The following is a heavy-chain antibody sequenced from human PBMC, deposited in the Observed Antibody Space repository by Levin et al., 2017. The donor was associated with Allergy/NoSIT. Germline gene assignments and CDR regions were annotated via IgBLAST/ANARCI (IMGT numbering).Heavy chain of an antibody. V-gene: IGHV4-59*01. J-gene: IGHJ4*02. CDR1: GGSISSYY. D-gene: IGHD3-10*01. CDR3: ASLRLLWFGELSGFDY. CDR2: IYYSGST. Sequence: SETLSLTCTVSGGSISSYYWSWIRQPPGKGLEWIGYIYYSGSTNYNPSLKSRVTISVDTSKNQFSLKLSSVTAADTAVYYCASLRLLWFGELSGFDYWGQGTLVTVSS.